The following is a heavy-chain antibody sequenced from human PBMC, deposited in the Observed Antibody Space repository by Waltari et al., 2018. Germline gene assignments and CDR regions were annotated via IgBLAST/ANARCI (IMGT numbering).Heavy chain of an antibody. V-gene: IGHV4-34*01. CDR2: INHSGST. CDR3: ARIYYGSGSYYTPYYFDY. CDR1: GGSFSGYY. D-gene: IGHD3-10*01. J-gene: IGHJ4*02. Sequence: QVQLQQWGAGLLKPSETLSLTCAVYGGSFSGYYWSWIRQPPGKGLEWTGEINHSGSTNYNPSLKSRVTISVDTSKNQFSLKLSSVTAADTAVYYCARIYYGSGSYYTPYYFDYWGQGTLVTVSS.